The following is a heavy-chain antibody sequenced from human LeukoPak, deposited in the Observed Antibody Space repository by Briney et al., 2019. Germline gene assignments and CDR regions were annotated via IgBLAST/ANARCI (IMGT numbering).Heavy chain of an antibody. D-gene: IGHD4-17*01. J-gene: IGHJ5*02. Sequence: PSETLSLTCTVSGGSISSSSYYWGWIRQPPGKGLEWIGSIYYSGSTYYNPSLKSRVTISVDTSKNQFSLKLSTVTAADTAAYYCASLDYGRGGFDPWGQGTLVTVSS. CDR2: IYYSGST. V-gene: IGHV4-39*07. CDR3: ASLDYGRGGFDP. CDR1: GGSISSSSYY.